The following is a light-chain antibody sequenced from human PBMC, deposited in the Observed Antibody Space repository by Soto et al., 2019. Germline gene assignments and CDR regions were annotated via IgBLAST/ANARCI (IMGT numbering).Light chain of an antibody. J-gene: IGKJ5*01. CDR3: QQYYSTTST. CDR2: WAS. V-gene: IGKV4-1*01. CDR1: QRVLYSSSSRNY. Sequence: DIVMTQSPDSLAVSLGERATINCKSSQRVLYSSSSRNYLAWYQQKPGQPPKLFIYWASTRASGVPDRFSGSGSWTDFTLYISSLQAEDGAVSYCQQYYSTTSTFGQGTRLEIK.